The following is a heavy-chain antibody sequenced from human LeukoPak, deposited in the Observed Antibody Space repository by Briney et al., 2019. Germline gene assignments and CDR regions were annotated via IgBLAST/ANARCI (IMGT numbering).Heavy chain of an antibody. CDR2: ISWNSGNI. D-gene: IGHD6-13*01. V-gene: IGHV3-9*01. Sequence: GRSLRLSCAASGFNFHDYAMHWVRQAPGKGLEWVAGISWNSGNIYYADSVKGRFSVSRDNAKNSLYLQMDRLRARDTAVYYCAKLISISWSTIHGALDIWGQGTMVCVSS. J-gene: IGHJ3*02. CDR1: GFNFHDYA. CDR3: AKLISISWSTIHGALDI.